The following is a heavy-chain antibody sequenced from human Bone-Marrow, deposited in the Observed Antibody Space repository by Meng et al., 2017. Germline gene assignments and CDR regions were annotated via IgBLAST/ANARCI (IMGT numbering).Heavy chain of an antibody. CDR1: GGTFSSYA. V-gene: IGHV1-69*06. CDR2: IIPIFGTA. J-gene: IGHJ3*02. CDR3: ARDFIARDYVVELQPEHEIVDAFDI. D-gene: IGHD1-26*01. Sequence: SVKVSCKASGGTFSSYAISWVRQAPGQGLEWMGGIIPIFGTANYAQKFQGRVTITADKSTSTAYMELSSLRSEDTAVYYCARDFIARDYVVELQPEHEIVDAFDIWGQGTMVTVSS.